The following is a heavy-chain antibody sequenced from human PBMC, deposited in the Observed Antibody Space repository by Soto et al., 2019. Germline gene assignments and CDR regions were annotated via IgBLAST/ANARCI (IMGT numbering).Heavy chain of an antibody. V-gene: IGHV4-34*01. Sequence: SETLSLTCAVYGGSFSGYYWIWIRQPAGKGLEWIGEINHSGSTNYNPSLKSRVTISVDTSKNQFSLKLSSVTAADTAVYYCAGHGRIAARKYYYYGMDVWGQGTTVTVSS. D-gene: IGHD6-6*01. J-gene: IGHJ6*02. CDR1: GGSFSGYY. CDR3: AGHGRIAARKYYYYGMDV. CDR2: INHSGST.